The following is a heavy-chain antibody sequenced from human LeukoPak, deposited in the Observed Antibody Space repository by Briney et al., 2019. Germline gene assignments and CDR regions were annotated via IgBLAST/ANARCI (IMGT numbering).Heavy chain of an antibody. CDR1: GFTFSSYA. V-gene: IGHV3-23*01. CDR2: ISDSGDKT. CDR3: AKDGGGYCNNSSC. Sequence: GGSLRLSCAAPGFTFSSYAMSWVRQAPGKGLECVSAISDSGDKTDYADSVGGRFTIYRDNSKDTLYLQMNSLGAADTAVYYCAKDGGGYCNNSSCWGQGTLVTVSS. J-gene: IGHJ4*02. D-gene: IGHD2-2*01.